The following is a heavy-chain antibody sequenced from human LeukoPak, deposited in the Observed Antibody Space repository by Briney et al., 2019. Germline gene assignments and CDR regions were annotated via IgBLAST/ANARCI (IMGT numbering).Heavy chain of an antibody. V-gene: IGHV4-39*07. Sequence: PSETLSLTCTVSGGSISSSSYYWGWIRQPPGKGLEWIGSIYYSGSTYYNPSLKSRVTISVDTSKNQSSLKLSSVTAADTAVYYCAQIFVAHYYYMDVWGKGTTVTVSS. J-gene: IGHJ6*03. D-gene: IGHD3-9*01. CDR2: IYYSGST. CDR1: GGSISSSSYY. CDR3: AQIFVAHYYYMDV.